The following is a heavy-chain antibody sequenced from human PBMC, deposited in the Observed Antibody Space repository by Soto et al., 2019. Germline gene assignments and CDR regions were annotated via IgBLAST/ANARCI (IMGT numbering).Heavy chain of an antibody. Sequence: EVQLEESGGDLVQPGGSLRLSCTASGFTLSSIWMSWLRRTPGKGLEWVANIRQDGSVKHYIDSVKGRFTISRDNAKNSLYLQMTNLEAEDTAVYYCARDQGWGRAFDIWGQGTLVTVSS. J-gene: IGHJ3*02. CDR3: ARDQGWGRAFDI. D-gene: IGHD7-27*01. CDR2: IRQDGSVK. CDR1: GFTLSSIW. V-gene: IGHV3-7*01.